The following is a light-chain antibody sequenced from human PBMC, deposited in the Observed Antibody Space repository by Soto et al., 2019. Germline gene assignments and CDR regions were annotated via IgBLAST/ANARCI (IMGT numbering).Light chain of an antibody. CDR2: RVS. J-gene: IGKJ4*01. CDR1: QNISPW. V-gene: IGKV1-5*03. Sequence: DVQMTQSPSTLSASVGDRVTITCRASQNISPWLAWYQQKPGRAPELLIYRVSTLRSGVPSRFSGSGSGSEFTLTISSLQPDDLATYYCQNYNTHFGGGTKVDI. CDR3: QNYNTH.